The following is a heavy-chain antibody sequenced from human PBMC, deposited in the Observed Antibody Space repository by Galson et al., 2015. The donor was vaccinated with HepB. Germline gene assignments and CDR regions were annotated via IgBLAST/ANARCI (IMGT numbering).Heavy chain of an antibody. CDR1: GYTFGDHY. CDR2: ITPKRGDT. Sequence: SVKVSCKASGYTFGDHYIQWVRQAPGQGLEWMGWITPKRGDTNYAQTFKGRVTMTRDTSTSTAYLEVSGLRSDDTAMYYCARDDGYNSGWGYWGQGTLVTVSS. J-gene: IGHJ4*02. V-gene: IGHV1-2*02. CDR3: ARDDGYNSGWGY. D-gene: IGHD6-19*01.